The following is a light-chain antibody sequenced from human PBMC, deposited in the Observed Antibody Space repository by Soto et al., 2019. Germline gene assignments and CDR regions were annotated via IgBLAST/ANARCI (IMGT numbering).Light chain of an antibody. V-gene: IGKV1-5*01. CDR3: QQYDSYPLT. Sequence: DIQMTQSPSTLSASVGDRVTITCRASQNISNWLAWYRQKPGKSPELLIYDVSTLESGVPLRFSGSGSETDFTLTIGSLQPDDFATYYCQQYDSYPLTFGGGTKVDIK. J-gene: IGKJ4*01. CDR2: DVS. CDR1: QNISNW.